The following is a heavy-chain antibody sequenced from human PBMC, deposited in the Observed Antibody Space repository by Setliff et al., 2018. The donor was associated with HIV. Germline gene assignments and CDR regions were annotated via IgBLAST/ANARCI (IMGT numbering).Heavy chain of an antibody. V-gene: IGHV4-4*09. J-gene: IGHJ4*02. D-gene: IGHD2-8*02. CDR2: IYTSGTT. CDR3: ARLIHTGLLYFDY. Sequence: SETLSLTCFVSGVSISGHFWGWIRQPPGKGLEWIGYIYTSGTTEYNPSLDSRVTISVDTSRDQFSLNLRSVTSADTALYFCARLIHTGLLYFDYWGLGMLVTVSS. CDR1: GVSISGHF.